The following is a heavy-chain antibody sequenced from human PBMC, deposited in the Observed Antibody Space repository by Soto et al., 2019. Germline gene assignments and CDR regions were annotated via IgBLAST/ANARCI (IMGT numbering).Heavy chain of an antibody. CDR3: VRDVGLWFGEFDDFHV. CDR1: GYTFTSYG. J-gene: IGHJ3*01. D-gene: IGHD3-10*01. Sequence: ASVKVSCKASGYTFTSYGISWVRQAPGQGLEWMGWISAYNGITNYAQKLQGTVTMTTDTSTSTAYMELRSLRSDDTAVYYCVRDVGLWFGEFDDFHVWGQGTMVIVS. V-gene: IGHV1-18*01. CDR2: ISAYNGIT.